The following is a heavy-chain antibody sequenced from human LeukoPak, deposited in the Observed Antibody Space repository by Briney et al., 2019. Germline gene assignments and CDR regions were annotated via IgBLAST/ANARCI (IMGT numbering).Heavy chain of an antibody. V-gene: IGHV4-39*01. CDR1: VGSLSSCSYY. J-gene: IGHJ3*02. CDR2: IYYSGST. D-gene: IGHD3-22*01. Sequence: PSETLSLTCTVSVGSLSSCSYYWGWIRQPPGKGLGWIGSIYYSGSTYYNPPRKSRPTISHHTSNNQFSLDLPSVTAADTAVYYCATYFYDRSKLDAFDIWGQGTIVTVSS. CDR3: ATYFYDRSKLDAFDI.